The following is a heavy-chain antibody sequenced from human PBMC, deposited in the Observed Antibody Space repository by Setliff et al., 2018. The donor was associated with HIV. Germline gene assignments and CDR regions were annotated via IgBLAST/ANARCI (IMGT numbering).Heavy chain of an antibody. J-gene: IGHJ3*02. V-gene: IGHV1-2*02. CDR2: INPNSGGT. Sequence: GASVKVSCKASGDAFTDYYIHWVRQAPGQGLEWMGWINPNSGGTNYAQKFQGRVTMTRDTSISTASMDLSRLRSDDTAVYYCARDPGYKSSWYGAFDIWGQGTMVTVSS. CDR1: GDAFTDYY. D-gene: IGHD6-13*01. CDR3: ARDPGYKSSWYGAFDI.